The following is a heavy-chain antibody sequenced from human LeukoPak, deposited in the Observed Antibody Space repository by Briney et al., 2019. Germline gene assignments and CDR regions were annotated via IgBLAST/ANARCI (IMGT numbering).Heavy chain of an antibody. CDR1: GFTFSSSA. CDR2: ISGSGGST. J-gene: IGHJ6*02. CDR3: AKDDYDFWTDGMDV. Sequence: PGGSLRLSCAASGFTFSSSAMSWVRQAPGKGLEWVSAISGSGGSTYYADSVKGRFTISRDNSKNTLYLQMNSLRAEDTAVYYCAKDDYDFWTDGMDVWGQGTTVTVSS. D-gene: IGHD3-3*01. V-gene: IGHV3-23*01.